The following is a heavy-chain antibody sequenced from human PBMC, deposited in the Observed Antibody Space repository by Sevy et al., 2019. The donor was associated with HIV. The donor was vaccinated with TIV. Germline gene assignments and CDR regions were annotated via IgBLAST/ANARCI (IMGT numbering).Heavy chain of an antibody. Sequence: GGSLRLSCAASGFTFSSYGMHWVRQAPGKGLEWVAVIWYDGSNKYYADSVKGRFTISRDNSKNTLYLQMNSLRAEDTAVYYCARDRCGSSTGCFNWFDPWGQGTLVTVSS. J-gene: IGHJ5*02. V-gene: IGHV3-33*01. CDR3: ARDRCGSSTGCFNWFDP. CDR1: GFTFSSYG. D-gene: IGHD2-2*01. CDR2: IWYDGSNK.